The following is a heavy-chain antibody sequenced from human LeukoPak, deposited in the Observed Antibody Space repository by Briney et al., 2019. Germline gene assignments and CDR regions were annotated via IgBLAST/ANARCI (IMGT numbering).Heavy chain of an antibody. CDR2: IYHTGNI. D-gene: IGHD6-19*01. V-gene: IGHV4-59*01. Sequence: SETLSLTCAVSGASITSYYRTWIRQPPGKGLEWIGYIYHTGNIKYNPSLNSRVTISIDTSKNQFSLKLSSVTAADTAVYYCARFGSGWWYNDYWGQGTLVTVSS. CDR3: ARFGSGWWYNDY. CDR1: GASITSYY. J-gene: IGHJ4*02.